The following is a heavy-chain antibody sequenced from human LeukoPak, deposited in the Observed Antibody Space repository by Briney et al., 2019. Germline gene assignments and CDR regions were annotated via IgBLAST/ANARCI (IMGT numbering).Heavy chain of an antibody. CDR2: ISYDGFNK. J-gene: IGHJ4*02. V-gene: IGHV3-30-3*01. CDR3: AKGLSMYYFDY. CDR1: GFTFSNYA. D-gene: IGHD3-16*02. Sequence: GGSLRLSCAASGFTFSNYAMHWVRQAPGKGLEWVAVISYDGFNKYYSDSVKGRFTISRDNSKNTLYLQMNSLRGEDTAVYYCAKGLSMYYFDYWGQGTLVTVSS.